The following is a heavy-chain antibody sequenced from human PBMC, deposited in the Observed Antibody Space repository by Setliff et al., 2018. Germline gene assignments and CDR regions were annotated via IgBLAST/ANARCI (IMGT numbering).Heavy chain of an antibody. CDR3: ARTYSSSWYYYYGMDV. D-gene: IGHD6-13*01. V-gene: IGHV4-34*01. CDR1: GGSFSGYY. CDR2: INHSGST. J-gene: IGHJ6*02. Sequence: PSETLSLTCAVYGGSFSGYYWSWIRQPPGKGLEWIGEINHSGSTNYSPSLKSRVTMSVDTSKNQFSLKVISVTPEDTAVYYCARTYSSSWYYYYGMDVWGQGTTVTVSS.